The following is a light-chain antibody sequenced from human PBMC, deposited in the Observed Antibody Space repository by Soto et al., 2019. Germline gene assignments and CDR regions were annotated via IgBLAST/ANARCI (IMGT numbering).Light chain of an antibody. J-gene: IGKJ5*01. V-gene: IGKV2-30*02. CDR1: QSVVHSDGIAY. CDR3: MQGTHWPIT. CDR2: KVS. Sequence: DVVMTQSPLSLPVPLGQPASISCRTSQSVVHSDGIAYFSWFQQRPGRSPRRLIYKVSNRDSGVPARFSGSGSGTDFALKISRVEAEDVGVYYCMQGTHWPITFGQGTRLEIK.